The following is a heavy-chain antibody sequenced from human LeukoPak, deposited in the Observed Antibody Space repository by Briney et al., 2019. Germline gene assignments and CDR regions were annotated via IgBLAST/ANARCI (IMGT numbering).Heavy chain of an antibody. CDR1: GCRYTSYP. D-gene: IGHD2-15*01. V-gene: IGHV3-23*01. J-gene: IGHJ4*02. Sequence: GGSLTLSCAASGCRYTSYPMIRVQRRPGKDLERITVISRRGDSTSHADSVKGRFTISRHNSKNTLYLQMTSLKPEDTAVYYCAKNSGGGCYWGVDYWGQGTLVTVSS. CDR2: ISRRGDST. CDR3: AKNSGGGCYWGVDY.